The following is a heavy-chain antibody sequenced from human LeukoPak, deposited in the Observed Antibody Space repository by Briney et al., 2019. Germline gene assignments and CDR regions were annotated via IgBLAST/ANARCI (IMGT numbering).Heavy chain of an antibody. CDR3: AKAEPIWFGETYAASELANFDY. CDR1: GFTFSSYE. V-gene: IGHV3-48*03. Sequence: GGSLRLSCAASGFTFSSYEMNWVRQAPGKGLEWVSYISSSGSTIYYADSVKGRFTISRDNAKNSLYLQMNSLRVEDTAVYYCAKAEPIWFGETYAASELANFDYWGQGTLVTVSS. D-gene: IGHD3-10*01. J-gene: IGHJ4*02. CDR2: ISSSGSTI.